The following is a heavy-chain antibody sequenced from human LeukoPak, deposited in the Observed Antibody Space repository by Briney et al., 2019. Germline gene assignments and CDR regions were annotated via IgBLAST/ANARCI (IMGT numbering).Heavy chain of an antibody. CDR1: GNSISSGDNY. CDR3: ARGSWANWFDP. V-gene: IGHV4-61*02. J-gene: IGHJ5*02. Sequence: PSQTLSLTCTVSGNSISSGDNYWSWIRQPAGKGLEWIGRIYTSGSTNYNPSLKSRVTISVDTSKNQFSLKLSSVTAADTAVYYCARGSWANWFDPWGQGTLVTVSS. D-gene: IGHD1-26*01. CDR2: IYTSGST.